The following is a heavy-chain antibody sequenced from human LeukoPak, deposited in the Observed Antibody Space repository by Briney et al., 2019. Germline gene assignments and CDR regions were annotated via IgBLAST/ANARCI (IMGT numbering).Heavy chain of an antibody. D-gene: IGHD3-22*01. V-gene: IGHV4-39*01. J-gene: IGHJ4*02. CDR1: GGSISSSSYY. CDR3: ARLYYDSSGYYGFDY. CDR2: IYYSGST. Sequence: SETLSLTCTVSGGSISSSSYYWGWIRQPPGKGLEWIGSIYYSGSTYYNPSLKSRVTISVDTSKNQFSLKLSSVTAADTAVYYCARLYYDSSGYYGFDYWGQGTLVTVSS.